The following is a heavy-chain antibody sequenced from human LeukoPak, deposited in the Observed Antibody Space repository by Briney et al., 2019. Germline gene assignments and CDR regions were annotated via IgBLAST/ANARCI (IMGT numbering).Heavy chain of an antibody. CDR2: IRSKASSYAT. CDR3: TRLTVTTSFDY. J-gene: IGHJ4*02. CDR1: GFTFSGSA. D-gene: IGHD4-17*01. Sequence: GGSLRPSCAASGFTFSGSAMHWVRQASGKGLEWVGRIRSKASSYATAYAASVKGRFTISRDDSKNTAYLQMNSLKTEDTAVYYCTRLTVTTSFDYWGQGTLVTVSS. V-gene: IGHV3-73*01.